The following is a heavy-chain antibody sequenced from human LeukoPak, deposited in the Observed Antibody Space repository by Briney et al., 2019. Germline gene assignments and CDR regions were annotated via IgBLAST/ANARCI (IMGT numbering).Heavy chain of an antibody. Sequence: GGSLRLSCSASGFTFSSYAMHWVRRAPGKGLEYVSAISSNGGSTYYADSVKGRFTISRDNSKNTLYLQMSSLRAEDTAVYYCVNLVDGDYVHNFDYWGQGTLVTVSS. CDR3: VNLVDGDYVHNFDY. CDR2: ISSNGGST. J-gene: IGHJ4*02. D-gene: IGHD4-17*01. CDR1: GFTFSSYA. V-gene: IGHV3-64D*06.